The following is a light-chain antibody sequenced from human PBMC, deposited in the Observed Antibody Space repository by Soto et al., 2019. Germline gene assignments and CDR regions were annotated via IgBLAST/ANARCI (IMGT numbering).Light chain of an antibody. CDR3: QQYGTSPLT. CDR1: QSVNSNY. V-gene: IGKV3-20*01. Sequence: EIVLTQSPGTLSLSPGEGATLSCRASQSVNSNYFAWYQQKPGQAPRLLIYGASSRATGIPDRFSGSGSGTDFTLTISRLEPEDFAVYYCQQYGTSPLTFGGGTKVEIK. CDR2: GAS. J-gene: IGKJ4*01.